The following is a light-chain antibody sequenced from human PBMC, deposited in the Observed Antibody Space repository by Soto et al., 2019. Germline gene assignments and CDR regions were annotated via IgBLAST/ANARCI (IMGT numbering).Light chain of an antibody. J-gene: IGKJ2*01. CDR2: GAS. CDR3: HQYGSAPYT. Sequence: EIVLTQSPGTLSLSPGESATLSCRASQSVSSNYLAWYQQKPGQAPRLLIYGASSRATGIPDRFSGSGSGTDFTLTISRLEPEDFAVYYCHQYGSAPYTFGQWTKLEIK. CDR1: QSVSSNY. V-gene: IGKV3-20*01.